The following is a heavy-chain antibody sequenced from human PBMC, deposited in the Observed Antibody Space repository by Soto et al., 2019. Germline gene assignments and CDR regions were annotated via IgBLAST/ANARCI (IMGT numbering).Heavy chain of an antibody. J-gene: IGHJ4*02. CDR2: ILYDGSNK. CDR3: ARDRFSSDWYDIDN. CDR1: GFTFSSHA. D-gene: IGHD6-19*01. Sequence: QVQLVESGGGVVQPGRSLRLSCAVSGFTFSSHAMHWVRQAPGKGLEWVAVILYDGSNKNYADSVKGRFTISRDNXXNTLYLQMNSLRPEDTALYYCARDRFSSDWYDIDNWGQGTLVTVSS. V-gene: IGHV3-30-3*01.